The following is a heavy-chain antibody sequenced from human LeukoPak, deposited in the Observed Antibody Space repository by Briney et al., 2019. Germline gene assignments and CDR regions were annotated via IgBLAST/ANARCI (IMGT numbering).Heavy chain of an antibody. V-gene: IGHV3-7*01. CDR2: IKPDGSEK. J-gene: IGHJ4*02. CDR3: ARGPSSGSYGLFDY. Sequence: GRSLRLSCAASGFTFSKYWMNWVRQAPGKGLEWVAIIKPDGSEKYYADSVKGPLTITIDNATTSLYLHVNIVRAEDSAVYHCARGPSSGSYGLFDYWGQGPLVTVSS. CDR1: GFTFSKYW. D-gene: IGHD3-22*01.